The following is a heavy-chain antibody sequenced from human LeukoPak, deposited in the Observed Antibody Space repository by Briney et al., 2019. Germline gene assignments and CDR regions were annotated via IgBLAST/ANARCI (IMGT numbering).Heavy chain of an antibody. D-gene: IGHD3-22*01. CDR3: AADPYYYDSSGYSFDY. CDR2: IVVGSGNT. J-gene: IGHJ4*02. CDR1: GFTFTSSA. Sequence: SVTVSCKASGFTFTSSAVLWVRQARGQRLEWIGWIVVGSGNTNYAQKFQERVTITRDMSTSTAYMELSSLRSEDTAVYYCAADPYYYDSSGYSFDYWGQGTLVTVSS. V-gene: IGHV1-58*01.